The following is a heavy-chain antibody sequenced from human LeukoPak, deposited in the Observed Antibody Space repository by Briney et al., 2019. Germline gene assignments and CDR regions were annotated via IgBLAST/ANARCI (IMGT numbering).Heavy chain of an antibody. J-gene: IGHJ4*02. CDR3: ARPGMMDIDMGNFHY. CDR1: GGSINSSSYY. CDR2: IYYSGST. V-gene: IGHV4-39*01. Sequence: PSETLSLTCTVSGGSINSSSYYWGWIRHRPGKGLEWIGSIYYSGSTYYNPSLKSRVTISVDTSKNQFSLTLSSVTAADTAVYYCARPGMMDIDMGNFHYWGQGALVTVSS. D-gene: IGHD5-18*01.